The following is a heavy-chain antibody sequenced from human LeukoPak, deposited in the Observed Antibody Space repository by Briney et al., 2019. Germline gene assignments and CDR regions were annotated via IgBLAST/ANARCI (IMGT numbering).Heavy chain of an antibody. CDR3: ARPNYYDSSGYWADAFDI. Sequence: GESLKISCKGSGYSFTSYWIGWVRQMPGKGLEWMGIIYPGDSDTRYSPSFQGQVTISADKSISTAYLQWSSLKASDTATYYCARPNYYDSSGYWADAFDIWGQGTMVTVSS. J-gene: IGHJ3*02. V-gene: IGHV5-51*01. D-gene: IGHD3-22*01. CDR1: GYSFTSYW. CDR2: IYPGDSDT.